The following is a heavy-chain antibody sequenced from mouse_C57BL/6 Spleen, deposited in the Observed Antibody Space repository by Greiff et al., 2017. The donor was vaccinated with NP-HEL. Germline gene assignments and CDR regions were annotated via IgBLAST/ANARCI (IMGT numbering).Heavy chain of an antibody. J-gene: IGHJ3*01. CDR3: ARGDYYGSSYEGAWFAY. V-gene: IGHV5-17*01. CDR1: GFTFSDYG. CDR2: ISSGSSTI. D-gene: IGHD1-1*01. Sequence: EVKLMESGGGLVKPGGSLKLSCAASGFTFSDYGMHWVRQAPEKGLEWVAYISSGSSTIYYADTVKGRFTISRDNAKNTLFLQMTSLRSEDTAMYYCARGDYYGSSYEGAWFAYWGQGTLVTVSA.